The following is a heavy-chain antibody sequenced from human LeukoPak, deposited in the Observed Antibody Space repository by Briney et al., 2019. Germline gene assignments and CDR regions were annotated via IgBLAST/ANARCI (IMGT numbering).Heavy chain of an antibody. CDR1: GYTFTGFY. D-gene: IGHD3-10*01. J-gene: IGHJ4*02. V-gene: IGHV1-2*02. Sequence: ASVKVSCKASGYTFTGFYMHWVRQAPGQGLEWMGWINPNSGGTNYAQKFQGRVTMTRDTSTNTAYMELSSLRSDDTAVYYCAREEVSVISDTCCSGLGYWGQGTLVTVSS. CDR3: AREEVSVISDTCCSGLGY. CDR2: INPNSGGT.